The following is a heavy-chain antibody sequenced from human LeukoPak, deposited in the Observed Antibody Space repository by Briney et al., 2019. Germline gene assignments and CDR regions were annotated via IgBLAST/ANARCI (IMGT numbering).Heavy chain of an antibody. CDR1: GYSFTSYW. CDR2: IYPGDSDT. J-gene: IGHJ4*02. D-gene: IGHD3-22*01. Sequence: GESLKISCKGSGYSFTSYWIGWVRQMPGKGLGWMGIIYPGDSDTRYSPSFQGQVTISADKSISTAYLQWSSLKASDTAMYYCARLLSPYYYDSSGYYYFDYWGQGTLVTVSS. CDR3: ARLLSPYYYDSSGYYYFDY. V-gene: IGHV5-51*01.